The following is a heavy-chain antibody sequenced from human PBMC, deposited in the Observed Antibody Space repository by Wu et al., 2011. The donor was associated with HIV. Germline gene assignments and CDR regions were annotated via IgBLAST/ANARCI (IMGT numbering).Heavy chain of an antibody. D-gene: IGHD3-9*01. CDR2: ISAYNGNT. V-gene: IGHV1-18*01. CDR1: GYTLISYG. Sequence: QVQLVQSGPEVKKPGASVKVSCKASGYTLISYGTSWVRQAPGQGLEWMGWISAYNGNTNYAQKLQGRVTMTADTSTSTVYMELRSLRSDDTAVYYCARDDRDILTRSVYFQHWGQGTLVTVSS. J-gene: IGHJ1*01. CDR3: ARDDRDILTRSVYFQH.